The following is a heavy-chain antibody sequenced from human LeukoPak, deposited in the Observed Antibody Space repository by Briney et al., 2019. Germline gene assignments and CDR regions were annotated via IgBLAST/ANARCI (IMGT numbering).Heavy chain of an antibody. Sequence: SETLSLTCTVSGGSISSYYWSWIRQPPGKGLEWIGYIYYSGSTNYNPSLKSRVTISVDTSKNQFSLKLSSVTAADTAVYYCASVTYDSSGSPSGFDYWGQGTLVTVSS. CDR2: IYYSGST. CDR3: ASVTYDSSGSPSGFDY. D-gene: IGHD3-22*01. V-gene: IGHV4-59*01. CDR1: GGSISSYY. J-gene: IGHJ4*02.